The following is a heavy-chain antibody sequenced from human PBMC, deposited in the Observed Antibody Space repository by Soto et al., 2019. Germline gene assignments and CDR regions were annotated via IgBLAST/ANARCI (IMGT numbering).Heavy chain of an antibody. CDR2: VYSGSAT. J-gene: IGHJ4*02. CDR1: GFTVSDTY. D-gene: IGHD6-19*01. V-gene: IGHV3-53*02. CDR3: ARGKSGWLTFDY. Sequence: EVRLVETGGGLIQPGGSLRLSCAVSGFTVSDTYMNWVRQAPGKGLEWVSVVYSGSATYSADSVKGRFTISRDNPKNTVFLQMNSLRVEDTAVYYCARGKSGWLTFDYWGQGILVTVSS.